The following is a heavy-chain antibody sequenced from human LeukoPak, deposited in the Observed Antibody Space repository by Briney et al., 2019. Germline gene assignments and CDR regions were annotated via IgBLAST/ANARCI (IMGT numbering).Heavy chain of an antibody. CDR3: ARSTYSSSSHYFDY. J-gene: IGHJ4*02. Sequence: PGGSLRLSRAASGFTFSNYGIHWVRQAPGKGLEWVAVIWSDGINKYYVDSVKGRFTISRDNSKNTLYLQMNSLRADDTAVYYCARSTYSSSSHYFDYWGQGSLVTVSS. V-gene: IGHV3-33*01. D-gene: IGHD6-13*01. CDR2: IWSDGINK. CDR1: GFTFSNYG.